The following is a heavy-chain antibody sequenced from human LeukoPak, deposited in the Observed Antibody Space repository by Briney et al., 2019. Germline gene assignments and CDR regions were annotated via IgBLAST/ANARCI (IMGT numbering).Heavy chain of an antibody. V-gene: IGHV4-39*07. CDR2: IYYSGST. D-gene: IGHD6-13*01. CDR1: GGSISSSSYY. Sequence: SETLSLTCTVSGGSISSSSYYWGWIRQPPGKGLEWIGSIYYSGSTYYNPSLKSRVTISVDTSKNQFSLKLSSVTAADTAVYYCARGGPYSRTLDYWGQGTLVTVSS. J-gene: IGHJ4*02. CDR3: ARGGPYSRTLDY.